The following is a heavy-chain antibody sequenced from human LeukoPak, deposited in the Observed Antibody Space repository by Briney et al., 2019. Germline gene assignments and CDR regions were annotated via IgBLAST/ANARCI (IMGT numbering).Heavy chain of an antibody. J-gene: IGHJ4*02. CDR3: ARGIDY. V-gene: IGHV3-23*01. Sequence: GGSLRLSCAASGFTFSGYWMHWVRQAPGKGLEWVSAISGSGGSTYYADSVRGRFTISRDTSKNMVFLQMNSLRVEDTAVYYCARGIDYWGRGTLVTVSS. CDR1: GFTFSGYW. CDR2: ISGSGGST.